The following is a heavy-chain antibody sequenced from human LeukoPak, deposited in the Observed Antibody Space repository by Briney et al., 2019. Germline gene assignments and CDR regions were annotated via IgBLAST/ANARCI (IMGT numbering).Heavy chain of an antibody. CDR3: ATFIPRPNDYGDYLYYYYGMDV. J-gene: IGHJ6*02. V-gene: IGHV1-24*01. CDR2: VDPRDGET. CDR1: GNTLTELS. Sequence: GASVKVSCKVSGNTLTELSMHWVRQAPGKGLEWMGGVDPRDGETFYAQKFQGRVTMTEDTSTDTAHMELSSLRSEATAIYYCATFIPRPNDYGDYLYYYYGMDVWGQGTTVTDSS. D-gene: IGHD4-17*01.